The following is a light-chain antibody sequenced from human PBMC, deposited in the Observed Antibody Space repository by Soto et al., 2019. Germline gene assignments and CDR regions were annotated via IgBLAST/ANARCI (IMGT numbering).Light chain of an antibody. V-gene: IGLV2-14*01. CDR3: SSYASTSTAV. CDR2: EVN. CDR1: SSDVGAYNY. J-gene: IGLJ1*01. Sequence: QSVLTQPASVSGSPGQSITISCTGTSSDVGAYNYVSWCQQHPGKAPKLMIYEVNSRPSGVSNRFSGSKSGITASLTISGLQAEDEADYYCSSYASTSTAVFGTGTKVTVL.